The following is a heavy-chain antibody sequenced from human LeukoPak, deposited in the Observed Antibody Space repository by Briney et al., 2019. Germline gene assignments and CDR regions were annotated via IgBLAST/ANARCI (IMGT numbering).Heavy chain of an antibody. CDR2: INHSGST. Sequence: SETLSLTCAVYGGSFSGYYWSWIRQPPGKGLEWIGEINHSGSTNYNPSLKSRVTISVDTSKNQFSLKLSSVTAADTAVYYCARGGVATELDYWGQGTLVTVSS. V-gene: IGHV4-34*01. J-gene: IGHJ4*02. CDR3: ARGGVATELDY. D-gene: IGHD5-12*01. CDR1: GGSFSGYY.